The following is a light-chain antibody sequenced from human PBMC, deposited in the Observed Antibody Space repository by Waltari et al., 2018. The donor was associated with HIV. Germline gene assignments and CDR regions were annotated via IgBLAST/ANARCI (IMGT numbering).Light chain of an antibody. J-gene: IGKJ2*02. V-gene: IGKV1-5*03. CDR2: KAS. Sequence: DLQMTQYPSTLSASVGDRVTNTCRASQSISSWLAWYQQKPGKAPKLLIYKASTLESGVPSRFSGSGSGTEFTLTISSLQPDDFETYYCQQYNSYPCTFGQGTKLEIK. CDR1: QSISSW. CDR3: QQYNSYPCT.